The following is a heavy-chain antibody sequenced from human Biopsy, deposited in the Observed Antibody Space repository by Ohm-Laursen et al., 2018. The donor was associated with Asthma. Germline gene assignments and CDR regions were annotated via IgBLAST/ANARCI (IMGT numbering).Heavy chain of an antibody. Sequence: SDTLSLTCTVSGGSITSSSYYWGWIRQPPGKGMEWIGSMYHGGSPYYHPSLKSRATISVDTSKNQLSLKMSSLTAADTAVYFCVRHQYSSSWSTFDYWGQGALVTVSS. D-gene: IGHD3-22*01. V-gene: IGHV4-39*01. CDR3: VRHQYSSSWSTFDY. J-gene: IGHJ4*02. CDR2: MYHGGSP. CDR1: GGSITSSSYY.